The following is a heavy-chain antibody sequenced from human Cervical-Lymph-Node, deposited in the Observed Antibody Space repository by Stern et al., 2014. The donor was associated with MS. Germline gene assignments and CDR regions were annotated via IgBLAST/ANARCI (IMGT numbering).Heavy chain of an antibody. V-gene: IGHV1-69*01. J-gene: IGHJ4*02. D-gene: IGHD3-16*02. CDR1: GGTISDYI. CDR2: IIPMFGIA. CDR3: ARATRDYIWGTYRFLDS. Sequence: VQLVESGAEVKKPGSSVKVSCKASGGTISDYIIGWVRQAPGQGLEWMGGIIPMFGIANYAEKFQDRVTITADESTSTAYMDLSSRRSEDTAVYYCARATRDYIWGTYRFLDSWGQGTLVIVSS.